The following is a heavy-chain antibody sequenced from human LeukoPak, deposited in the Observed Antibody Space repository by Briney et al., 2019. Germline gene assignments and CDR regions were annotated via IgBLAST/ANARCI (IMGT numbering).Heavy chain of an antibody. Sequence: GGSLRLSCAASGFTFSAYSMNWVRQAPGKGLEWVSSISSSSSYIYYADSVKGRFTISRDNAKKSLYMQMKSLRAEETAVYYCERDAGYGRGGGYFDYWGQGTLVTVSS. CDR1: GFTFSAYS. CDR2: ISSSSSYI. V-gene: IGHV3-21*01. D-gene: IGHD5-12*01. CDR3: ERDAGYGRGGGYFDY. J-gene: IGHJ4*02.